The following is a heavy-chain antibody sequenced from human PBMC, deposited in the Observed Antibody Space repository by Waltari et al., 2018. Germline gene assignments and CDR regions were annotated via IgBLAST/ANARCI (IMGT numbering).Heavy chain of an antibody. V-gene: IGHV4-59*08. Sequence: QVQLQESGPGLVKPSETLSLTCTVSGGSISSYYWSWIRQPPGKGLEWIGDIAYSVSTNYNPSLKGPVTLSVDTSKNQFSLKLSSVTAADTAVYYCARSPNSGWYPYYYYGMDVWGQGTTVTVSS. CDR3: ARSPNSGWYPYYYYGMDV. CDR1: GGSISSYY. CDR2: IAYSVST. D-gene: IGHD6-19*01. J-gene: IGHJ6*02.